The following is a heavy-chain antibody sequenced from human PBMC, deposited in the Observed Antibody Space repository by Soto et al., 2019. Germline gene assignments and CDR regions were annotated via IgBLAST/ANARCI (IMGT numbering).Heavy chain of an antibody. J-gene: IGHJ5*02. Sequence: ESGPTLVNPTQTLTLTCTFSGFSLSTSGVGVGWIRQPPGKALEWLALIYWDDDKRYSPSLKSRLTITKDTSKNQVVLTMTNMEPVDTATYYFALIALDCISTSCYGMNWFDPWGQGTLVTVSS. V-gene: IGHV2-5*02. CDR2: IYWDDDK. D-gene: IGHD2-2*01. CDR3: ALIALDCISTSCYGMNWFDP. CDR1: GFSLSTSGVG.